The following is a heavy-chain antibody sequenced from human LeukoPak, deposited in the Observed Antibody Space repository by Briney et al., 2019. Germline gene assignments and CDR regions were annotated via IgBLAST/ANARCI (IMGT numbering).Heavy chain of an antibody. V-gene: IGHV3-74*01. Sequence: GGSLRLSCAASGFTSSSYWMHWVRQVPGKGLVWVSRISGDGTARNYADSVKGRFTIPRDDAKNTVDLQMNSLRGEDTAVYYCVRGRGSYGWFDPWGQGTLVTVSS. J-gene: IGHJ5*02. CDR1: GFTSSSYW. CDR2: ISGDGTAR. D-gene: IGHD3-10*01. CDR3: VRGRGSYGWFDP.